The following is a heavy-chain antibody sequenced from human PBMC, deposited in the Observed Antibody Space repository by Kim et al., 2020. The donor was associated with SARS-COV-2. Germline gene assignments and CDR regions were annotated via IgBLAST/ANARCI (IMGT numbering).Heavy chain of an antibody. D-gene: IGHD6-19*01. CDR2: IKQDGSEK. CDR3: AREDSSGSPFTLGLWHYYYYGMDV. Sequence: GGSLRLSCAASGFTFSSYWMSWVRQAPGKGLEWVANIKQDGSEKYYVDSVKGRFTISRDNAKNSLYLQMNSLRAEDTAVYYCAREDSSGSPFTLGLWHYYYYGMDVWGQGTTVTVSS. CDR1: GFTFSSYW. V-gene: IGHV3-7*01. J-gene: IGHJ6*02.